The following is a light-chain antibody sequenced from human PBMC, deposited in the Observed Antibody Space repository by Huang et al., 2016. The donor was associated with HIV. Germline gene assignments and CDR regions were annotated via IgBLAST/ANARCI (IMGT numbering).Light chain of an antibody. J-gene: IGKJ2*01. CDR1: ETVTSGY. CDR2: GSS. V-gene: IGKV3-20*01. CDR3: QQYGGSPRT. Sequence: EIVLTQSPGTLSLSPGERATLSCRASETVTSGYLAWYQQKPGQAPRLLIFGSSTRATGIPDRFTGSGSGTDFTLTITRLEREDFAMYYCQQYGGSPRTFGQGTKLEL.